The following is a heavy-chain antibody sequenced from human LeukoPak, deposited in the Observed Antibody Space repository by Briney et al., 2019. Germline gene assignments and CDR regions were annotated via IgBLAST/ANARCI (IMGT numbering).Heavy chain of an antibody. D-gene: IGHD3-22*01. CDR2: IYWNDDK. V-gene: IGHV2-5*01. J-gene: IGHJ4*02. CDR3: AHRYFYDNSGYPV. Sequence: PAQSLPVPCLFSAFSLTANGVGVGWIRQPPPKALECLGFIYWNDDKRYSPSLKSRLTITKDTSKNQVVLTMTNMDPVDTGTYYCAHRYFYDNSGYPVWGQGTLVTVSS. CDR1: AFSLTANGVG.